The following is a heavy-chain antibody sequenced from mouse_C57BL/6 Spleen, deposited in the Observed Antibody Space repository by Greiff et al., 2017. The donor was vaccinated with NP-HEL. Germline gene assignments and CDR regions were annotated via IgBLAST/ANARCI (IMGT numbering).Heavy chain of an antibody. D-gene: IGHD4-1*01. Sequence: QVQLQQPGAELVRPGSSVKLSCKASGYTFTSYWIHWVKQRPIQGLEWIGNIDPSDSETHYNQKFKDKATLTVDKSSSTAYMQLSSLTSEDSAVYYCALLTGTEDYWGQGTTLTVSS. J-gene: IGHJ2*01. CDR1: GYTFTSYW. CDR3: ALLTGTEDY. V-gene: IGHV1-52*01. CDR2: IDPSDSET.